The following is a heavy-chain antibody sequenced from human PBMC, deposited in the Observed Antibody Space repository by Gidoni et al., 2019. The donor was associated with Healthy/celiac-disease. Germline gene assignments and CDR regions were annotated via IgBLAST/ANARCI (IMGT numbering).Heavy chain of an antibody. J-gene: IGHJ4*02. CDR3: AREGSSGWFDY. D-gene: IGHD6-19*01. CDR1: GFTVSSNY. V-gene: IGHV3-53*01. Sequence: EVQLVESGGGLIQPGGSLRLPCAAPGFTVSSNYMSWVRQAPGQGLEWVSVIYSGGSTYYADSVKGRLTISRDNSKNTLYLQMNSLRAEDTAVYYCAREGSSGWFDYWGQGTLVTVSS. CDR2: IYSGGST.